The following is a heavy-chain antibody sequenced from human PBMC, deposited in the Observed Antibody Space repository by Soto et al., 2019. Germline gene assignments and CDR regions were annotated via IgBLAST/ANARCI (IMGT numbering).Heavy chain of an antibody. Sequence: QVQLQESGPGLVKPSETLSLTCIVSGGSISIYYWHWIRQPPGKGLEWIGYINYRGSTSYNPSLKIRVTLSVDTSKNQFSLKLPSVTAADTVLYYCASEYSSFEDWCQGTLVSVS. D-gene: IGHD4-4*01. CDR3: ASEYSSFED. CDR1: GGSISIYY. J-gene: IGHJ4*02. CDR2: INYRGST. V-gene: IGHV4-59*01.